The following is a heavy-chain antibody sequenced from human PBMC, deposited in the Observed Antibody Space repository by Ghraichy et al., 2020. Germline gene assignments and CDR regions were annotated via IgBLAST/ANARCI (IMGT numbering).Heavy chain of an antibody. Sequence: GGSLRLSCATAGFTFNIHAMSWVRQTPGKGLEWVSGISGIGESKFYADSVKGRFTISKDNSKNTLYLLMNSLRAEDTAVYYCAKAGSNYPPFLLDVWGQGTTVTVSS. CDR1: GFTFNIHA. V-gene: IGHV3-23*01. D-gene: IGHD4-11*01. CDR3: AKAGSNYPPFLLDV. J-gene: IGHJ6*02. CDR2: ISGIGESK.